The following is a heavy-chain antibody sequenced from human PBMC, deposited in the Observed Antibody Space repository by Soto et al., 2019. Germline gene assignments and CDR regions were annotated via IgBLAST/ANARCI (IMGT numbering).Heavy chain of an antibody. D-gene: IGHD3-16*01. CDR3: AAYSHKGY. Sequence: EEQLVESGGDLVQPGGSLRLSCAASGFTVSNNYMSWVRQAPGKGLEWVSLIYSGGSTYYADSVKGRFTISRDSSKTTLYLQMNSLRDEDTVMYYCAAYSHKGYWGQGSLVTVSS. CDR2: IYSGGST. CDR1: GFTVSNNY. V-gene: IGHV3-66*01. J-gene: IGHJ4*02.